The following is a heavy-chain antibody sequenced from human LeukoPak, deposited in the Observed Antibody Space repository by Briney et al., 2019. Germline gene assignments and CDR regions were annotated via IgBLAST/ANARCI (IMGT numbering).Heavy chain of an antibody. CDR2: IIPNLGTT. CDR3: ATTNDGGGYQWGDFFDF. CDR1: GCTSNSHA. D-gene: IGHD3-22*01. Sequence: GASVKVSCKASGCTSNSHAISWVRQAPGQGLAWMGRIIPNLGTTNRAQNFQDRVTLTADKSTNTAYMELTSLTSDDTAVYYCATTNDGGGYQWGDFFDFWGQGTLVTVSS. V-gene: IGHV1-69*04. J-gene: IGHJ4*02.